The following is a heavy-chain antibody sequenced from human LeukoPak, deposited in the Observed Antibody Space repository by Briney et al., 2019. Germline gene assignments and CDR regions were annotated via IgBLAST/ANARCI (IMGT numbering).Heavy chain of an antibody. CDR3: AKDLPMVATRYYFDY. CDR2: ISYDGSNK. J-gene: IGHJ4*02. V-gene: IGHV3-30*18. Sequence: GGSLRLSCAASGFTFSSYGMHWVRQAPGKGLEWVAVISYDGSNKYYADSVKGRFTISRDNSKNTLYLQMNSLRAEDTAVYYCAKDLPMVATRYYFDYWGQGTLVTVSS. CDR1: GFTFSSYG. D-gene: IGHD5-12*01.